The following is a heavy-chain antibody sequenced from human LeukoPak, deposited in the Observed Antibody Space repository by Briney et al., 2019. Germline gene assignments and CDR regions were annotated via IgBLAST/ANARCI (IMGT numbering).Heavy chain of an antibody. CDR1: GRSISCYY. CDR3: ARDKRRYSSSWRRFDP. D-gene: IGHD6-13*01. V-gene: IGHV4-59*01. CDR2: IYYSGST. J-gene: IGHJ5*02. Sequence: SETLSLTCTVSGRSISCYYWSWMRQPPPKGLAGIGYIYYSGSTNYNPSLKSRVTISVDTSKNQFSLKLSSVTAADTAVYYCARDKRRYSSSWRRFDPWGQGTLVTVSS.